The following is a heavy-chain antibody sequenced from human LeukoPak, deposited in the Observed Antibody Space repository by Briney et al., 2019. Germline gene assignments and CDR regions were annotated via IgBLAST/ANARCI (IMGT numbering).Heavy chain of an antibody. CDR1: GYSFTTYW. J-gene: IGHJ4*02. V-gene: IGHV5-51*01. Sequence: GESLKISCKGSGYSFTTYWIGWVRQIPGKGLEWMGIIYPGDSDTRYSPSFQGQVTISADKSISTAYLQWSSLKASDTAMYYCARSDPHYYGSGSYYNPDYWGQGTLVTVSS. CDR2: IYPGDSDT. D-gene: IGHD3-10*01. CDR3: ARSDPHYYGSGSYYNPDY.